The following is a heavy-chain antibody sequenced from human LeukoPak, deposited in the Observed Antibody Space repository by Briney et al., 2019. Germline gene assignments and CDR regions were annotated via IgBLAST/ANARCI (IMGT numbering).Heavy chain of an antibody. Sequence: GGSLRLSCTASGFTFGDYPMSWFRQAPGKGLEWITYIRTKAYGETTEYAASVTGRFSISRDDSNSIAYLQMNSLKTEDTAVYYCTRAIRLSGDPFDVWGHGTMVTVSS. CDR2: IRTKAYGETT. CDR1: GFTFGDYP. D-gene: IGHD3-10*01. V-gene: IGHV3-49*03. CDR3: TRAIRLSGDPFDV. J-gene: IGHJ3*01.